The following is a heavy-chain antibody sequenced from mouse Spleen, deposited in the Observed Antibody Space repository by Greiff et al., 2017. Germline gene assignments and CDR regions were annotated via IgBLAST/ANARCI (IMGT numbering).Heavy chain of an antibody. CDR1: GYAFTNYL. J-gene: IGHJ2*01. V-gene: IGHV1-54*01. CDR2: INPGSGGT. D-gene: IGHD3-1*01. CDR3: ARQLGLLYYFDY. Sequence: QVQLQQSGAELVRPGTSVKVSCKASGYAFTNYLIEWVKQRPGQGLEWIGVINPGSGGTNYNEKFKGKATLTADKSSSTAYMQLSSLTSDDSAVYFCARQLGLLYYFDYWGQGTTLTVSS.